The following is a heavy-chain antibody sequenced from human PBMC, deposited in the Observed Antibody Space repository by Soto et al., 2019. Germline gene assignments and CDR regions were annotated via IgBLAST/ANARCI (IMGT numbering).Heavy chain of an antibody. CDR2: ITHSGST. J-gene: IGHJ5*02. D-gene: IGHD3-10*01. V-gene: IGHV4-34*01. CDR1: GGSFIGYD. Sequence: SETMCLTCAFYGGSFIGYDLSWIRQPPGKGLEWMGEITHSGSTNYNPPLKRRVTTSVDTSKNQCSLKLSAVTAADTAVYYYARGLVTMVRRVIITDWFDPWGQGTLVTVSS. CDR3: ARGLVTMVRRVIITDWFDP.